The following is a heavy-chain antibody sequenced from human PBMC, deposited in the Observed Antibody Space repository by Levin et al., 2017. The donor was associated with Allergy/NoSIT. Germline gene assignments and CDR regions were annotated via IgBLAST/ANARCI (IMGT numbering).Heavy chain of an antibody. D-gene: IGHD3-3*01. CDR2: INPSGGST. CDR1: GYTFTSYY. Sequence: ASVKVSCKASGYTFTSYYMHWVRQAPGQGLEWMGIINPSGGSTSYAQKFQGRVTMTRDTSTSTVYMELSSLRSEDTAVYYCARGAIFGVVTIPYYYYGMDVWGQGTTVTVSS. CDR3: ARGAIFGVVTIPYYYYGMDV. V-gene: IGHV1-46*01. J-gene: IGHJ6*02.